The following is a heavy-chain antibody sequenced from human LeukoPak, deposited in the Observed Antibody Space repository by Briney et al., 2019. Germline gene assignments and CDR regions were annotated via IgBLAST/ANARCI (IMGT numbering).Heavy chain of an antibody. Sequence: GGSLRLSCEGSGFNFGGYSRSWVRQAPGKGLEGVSVVLSVGGSTYYADAVKGRFTISTDNSRSTLYLQMNSLRAEDTAVYYCANDAIYGDGYWEFDYWGQGTLVAVSS. D-gene: IGHD2-21*01. J-gene: IGHJ4*02. CDR3: ANDAIYGDGYWEFDY. CDR2: VLSVGGST. CDR1: GFNFGGYS. V-gene: IGHV3-23*03.